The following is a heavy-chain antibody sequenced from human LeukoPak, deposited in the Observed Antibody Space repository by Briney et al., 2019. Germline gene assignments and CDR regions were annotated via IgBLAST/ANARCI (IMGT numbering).Heavy chain of an antibody. CDR1: GYTLTELS. J-gene: IGHJ4*02. Sequence: ASVKVSCKVSGYTLTELSMHWVRQAPGKGLERMGGFDPEDGETIYAQKFQGRVTMTEDTSTDTAYMELSSLRSEDTAVYYCATGGGGYYDSSGYYYLDYWGQGTLVTVSS. CDR2: FDPEDGET. CDR3: ATGGGGYYDSSGYYYLDY. V-gene: IGHV1-24*01. D-gene: IGHD3-22*01.